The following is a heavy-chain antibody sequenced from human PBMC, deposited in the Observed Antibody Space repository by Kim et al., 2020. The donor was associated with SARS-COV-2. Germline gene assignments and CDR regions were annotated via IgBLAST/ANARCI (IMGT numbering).Heavy chain of an antibody. Sequence: GGSLRLSCAASGFTFSTYSMNWVRQAPGKGLERVSSISTTSYIYYADSVKGRFTISRDNAKNSLYLQMDSLRAEDTAVYYCARLMYYYDSSLDYWGQGTLVTVSS. CDR3: ARLMYYYDSSLDY. D-gene: IGHD3-22*01. CDR1: GFTFSTYS. V-gene: IGHV3-21*01. CDR2: ISTTSYI. J-gene: IGHJ4*02.